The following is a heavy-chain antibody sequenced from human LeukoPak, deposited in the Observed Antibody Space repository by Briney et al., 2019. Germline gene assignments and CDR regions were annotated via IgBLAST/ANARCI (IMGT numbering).Heavy chain of an antibody. D-gene: IGHD3-9*01. Sequence: SETLSLTCTVSGGSISSYYWSWIRQPAGKGLEWIGRIYTSGSTNYNPSLKSRVTISVDTSKNQFSLKLSSVTAADTAVYYCARVGKDYDILTGYYRSPLWYFDLWGRGTLVTVSS. CDR3: ARVGKDYDILTGYYRSPLWYFDL. CDR2: IYTSGST. J-gene: IGHJ2*01. CDR1: GGSISSYY. V-gene: IGHV4-4*07.